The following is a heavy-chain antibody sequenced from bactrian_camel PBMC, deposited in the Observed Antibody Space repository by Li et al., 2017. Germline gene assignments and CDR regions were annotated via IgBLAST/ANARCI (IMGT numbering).Heavy chain of an antibody. CDR1: GFTFNTYA. D-gene: IGHD3*01. Sequence: DVQLVESGGGLVQPGGSLRLSCTVSAPGFTFNTYAMNWVRQAPGKGLEWVSLIKSGGAPTIYLDSVKGRFTISRDNAKNTVYLQMNSLKPEDTAMYYCKTGGPCPNCGGGYCSADTGWGRGTQVTVS. CDR2: IKSGGAPT. V-gene: IGHV3S35*01. J-gene: IGHJ4*01. CDR3: KTGGPCPNCGGGYCSADTG.